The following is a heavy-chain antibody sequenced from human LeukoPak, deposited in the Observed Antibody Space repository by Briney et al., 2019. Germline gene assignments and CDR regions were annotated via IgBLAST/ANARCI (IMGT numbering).Heavy chain of an antibody. D-gene: IGHD6-13*01. J-gene: IGHJ4*02. Sequence: GASVKVSCKASGYTFTNYAIHWVRQAPGQRLEWMGWINADNGDTKYLQRFQGRVTITRDTSESTTYMELSRLRYEDTAVFSCARGPIAAVAFFGYWGQGTLVSVSS. CDR1: GYTFTNYA. CDR3: ARGPIAAVAFFGY. V-gene: IGHV1-3*01. CDR2: INADNGDT.